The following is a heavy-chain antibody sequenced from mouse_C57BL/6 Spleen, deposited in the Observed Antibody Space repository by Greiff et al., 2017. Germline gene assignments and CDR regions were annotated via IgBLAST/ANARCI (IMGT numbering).Heavy chain of an antibody. J-gene: IGHJ4*01. V-gene: IGHV5-17*01. CDR3: GVGYVNYYAMDY. CDR1: GFTFSDYG. Sequence: DVKLQESGGGLVKPGGSLKLSCAASGFTFSDYGMHWVRQAPVQGLDWVAYISSGSSTIDYADTVKGRFTISRDNAKNTLFLQMTSVRSEYTSMSYCGVGYVNYYAMDYWGQGTSVTVSS. D-gene: IGHD2-2*01. CDR2: ISSGSSTI.